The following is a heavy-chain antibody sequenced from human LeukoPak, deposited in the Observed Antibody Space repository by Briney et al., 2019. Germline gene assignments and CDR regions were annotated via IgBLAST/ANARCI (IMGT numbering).Heavy chain of an antibody. CDR1: GYTFTSYA. J-gene: IGHJ4*02. D-gene: IGHD1-26*01. V-gene: IGHV1-46*01. CDR2: INPSGGST. CDR3: ATILVGATYFDY. Sequence: ASVKVSCKASGYTFTSYAMHWVRQAPGQGLEWMGIINPSGGSTSYAQKFQGRVTMTRDTSTSTVYMELSSLRSEDTAVYYCATILVGATYFDYWGQGTLVTVSS.